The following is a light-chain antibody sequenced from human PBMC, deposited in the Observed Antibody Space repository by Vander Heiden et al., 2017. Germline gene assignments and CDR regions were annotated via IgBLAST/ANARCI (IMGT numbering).Light chain of an antibody. CDR2: DAS. CDR3: QQYTVSPIT. V-gene: IGKV3-20*01. J-gene: IGKJ5*01. CDR1: QSVGKNY. Sequence: ETVLTQSPGTLSLSPGVRATLSCRASQSVGKNYLGWFQQKPGQVPRLLIYDASNGATGTPNRFSGSGSETDFTLTINRRESEDFAVYYCQQYTVSPITFSQGTRLEI.